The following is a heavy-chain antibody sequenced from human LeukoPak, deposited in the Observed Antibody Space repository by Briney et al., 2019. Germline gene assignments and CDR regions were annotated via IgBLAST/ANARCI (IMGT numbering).Heavy chain of an antibody. CDR2: ISYDGSNK. D-gene: IGHD2/OR15-2a*01. J-gene: IGHJ1*01. V-gene: IGHV3-30-3*02. Sequence: GGSLRLSCAASGFTFSSYAMHWVRQAPGKGLEWVAVISYDGSNKYYADSVKGRFTISRDNSKNTLYLQMNSLRAEDTAVYYCAKSGFYDNSPSSWGQGTLVTVSS. CDR1: GFTFSSYA. CDR3: AKSGFYDNSPSS.